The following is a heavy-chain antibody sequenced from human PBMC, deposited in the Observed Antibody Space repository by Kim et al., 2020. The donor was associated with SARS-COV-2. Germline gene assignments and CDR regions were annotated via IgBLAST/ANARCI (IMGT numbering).Heavy chain of an antibody. V-gene: IGHV4-39*01. CDR1: GGSISSSSYY. CDR2: IYYSGST. Sequence: SETLSLTCTVSGGSISSSSYYWGWIRQPPGKGLEWIGSIYYSGSTYYNPSLKSRVTISVDTSKNQFSLKLSSVTAADTAVYYCARRPLLWFGESGYGMDVWGQGTTVTVSS. CDR3: ARRPLLWFGESGYGMDV. D-gene: IGHD3-10*01. J-gene: IGHJ6*02.